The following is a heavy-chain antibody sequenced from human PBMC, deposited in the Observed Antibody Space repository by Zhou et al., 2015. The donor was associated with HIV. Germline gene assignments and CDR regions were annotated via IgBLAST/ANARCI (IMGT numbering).Heavy chain of an antibody. CDR1: GGTFSSYA. Sequence: QVQLVQSGAEVKKPGSSVKVSCKASGGTFSSYAISWVRQAPGQGLEWMGGIIPIFGTANYAQKFQGRVTITADESTSTAYMELSSLRSEDTAVYYCARGAYSGYLDRAEYFQHWGQGTLVTVSS. J-gene: IGHJ1*01. CDR2: IIPIFGTA. CDR3: ARGAYSGYLDRAEYFQH. V-gene: IGHV1-69*01. D-gene: IGHD5-12*01.